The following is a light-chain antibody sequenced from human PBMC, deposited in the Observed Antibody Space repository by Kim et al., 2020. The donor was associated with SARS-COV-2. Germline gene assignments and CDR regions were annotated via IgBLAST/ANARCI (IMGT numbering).Light chain of an antibody. CDR1: AGAVTSGYY. Sequence: QTVVTQEPSLTVSPGGTVTLACASSAGAVTSGYYPNWFQQKPGQAPRALIYHASNKHSWTPARFSGSLLGGKAALTLSGVQPEDEADYYCLLFYGGVLVFGGGTQLTVL. V-gene: IGLV7-43*01. CDR2: HAS. J-gene: IGLJ3*02. CDR3: LLFYGGVLV.